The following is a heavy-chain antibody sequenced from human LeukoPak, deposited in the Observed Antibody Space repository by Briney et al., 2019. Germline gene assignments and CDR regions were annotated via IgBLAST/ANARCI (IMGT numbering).Heavy chain of an antibody. Sequence: ASVKVSCKASGYTFTNYDINWVRQAPGQGLEWIGWIRVYNGDTIYAQKLQDRVTLTTDTSTSTAYMELRSLQSDDTAVYYCARVLSFSGSPATGGAYWGQGTLVTVSS. V-gene: IGHV1-18*01. J-gene: IGHJ4*02. CDR3: ARVLSFSGSPATGGAY. D-gene: IGHD7-27*01. CDR1: GYTFTNYD. CDR2: IRVYNGDT.